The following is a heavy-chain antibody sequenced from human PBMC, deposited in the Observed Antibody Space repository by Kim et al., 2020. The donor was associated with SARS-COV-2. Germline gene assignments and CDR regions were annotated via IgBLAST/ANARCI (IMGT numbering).Heavy chain of an antibody. V-gene: IGHV3-48*02. Sequence: IINYAGSVKGRFAISRDNTKSSLYLQMNSLRDEDTAVYYCARGGAARPDYWGQGTLVTVSS. D-gene: IGHD6-6*01. J-gene: IGHJ4*02. CDR3: ARGGAARPDY. CDR2: II.